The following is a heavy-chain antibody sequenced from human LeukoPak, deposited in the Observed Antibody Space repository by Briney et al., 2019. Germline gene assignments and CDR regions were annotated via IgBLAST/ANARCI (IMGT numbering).Heavy chain of an antibody. Sequence: PSETLSLTCAVYGGSFSGYYWSWIRQPPGKGLEWIGEINHSGSTYYNPSLKSRVTISVDTSKNQFSLKLSSVTAADTAVYYCARDDYSNYEASRGIDYWGQGTLVTVSS. CDR3: ARDDYSNYEASRGIDY. D-gene: IGHD4-11*01. CDR1: GGSFSGYY. CDR2: INHSGST. V-gene: IGHV4-34*01. J-gene: IGHJ4*02.